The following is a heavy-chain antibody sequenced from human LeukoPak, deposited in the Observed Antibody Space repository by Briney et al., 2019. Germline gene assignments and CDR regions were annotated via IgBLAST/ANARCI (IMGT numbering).Heavy chain of an antibody. D-gene: IGHD7-27*01. CDR2: INPSGGST. CDR1: GYTFTNYY. J-gene: IGHJ3*02. CDR3: ARAPGVDAFDI. V-gene: IGHV1-46*01. Sequence: ASVKVSCKASGYTFTNYYMHWVRQAPGQGLEWMGIINPSGGSTSYAQKFQGRVTMTRDTSTSTVYMELSSLRSEDTAVYYCARAPGVDAFDIWGQGTMVTVSS.